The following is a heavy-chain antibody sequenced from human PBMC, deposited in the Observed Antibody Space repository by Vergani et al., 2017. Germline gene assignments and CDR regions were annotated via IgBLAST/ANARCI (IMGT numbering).Heavy chain of an antibody. CDR1: GFTVSSNY. D-gene: IGHD1-26*01. J-gene: IGHJ4*02. V-gene: IGHV3-66*02. CDR2: IYSGGST. CDR3: ARDIYRYSGSQV. Sequence: VQLVESGGGVVQPGGSLRLSCAASGFTVSSNYMSWVRQAPGKGLEWVSVIYSGGSTYYADSVKGRFTISRDNSKNTLYLQMNSLKAEDTAVYYCARDIYRYSGSQVWGQGTLVTVSS.